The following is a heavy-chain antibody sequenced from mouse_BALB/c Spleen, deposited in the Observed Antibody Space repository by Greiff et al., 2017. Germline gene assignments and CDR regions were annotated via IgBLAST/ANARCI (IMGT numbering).Heavy chain of an antibody. CDR1: GFNIKDTY. J-gene: IGHJ4*01. CDR3: ARRGYGSSYGYAMDY. Sequence: EVQLQQSGAELVKPGASVKLSCTASGFNIKDTYMHWVKQRPEQGLEWIGRIDPANGNTKYDPKFQGKATITADTSSNTAYLQLSRLTSEDSAVYFCARRGYGSSYGYAMDYWGQGTSVTVSS. CDR2: IDPANGNT. V-gene: IGHV14-3*02. D-gene: IGHD1-1*01.